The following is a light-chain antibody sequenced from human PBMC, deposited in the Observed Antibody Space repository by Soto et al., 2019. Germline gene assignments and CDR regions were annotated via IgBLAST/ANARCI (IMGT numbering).Light chain of an antibody. V-gene: IGLV4-69*01. CDR2: LNSDGRH. CDR1: SGHSSYA. Sequence: QAVVTQSPSASASLGASVKLTCTLSSGHSSYAIAWHQQQPGKGPRYLMKLNSDGRHSKGDGIPDRFSGSSSGAERYLTISRLQSEDEADYYCQTWGTGLLVFGGGAKLPLL. CDR3: QTWGTGLLV. J-gene: IGLJ3*02.